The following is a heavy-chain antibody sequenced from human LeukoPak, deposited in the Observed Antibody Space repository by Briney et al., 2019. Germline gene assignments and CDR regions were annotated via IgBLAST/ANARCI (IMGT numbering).Heavy chain of an antibody. CDR1: GGSISSSSYY. D-gene: IGHD2-2*01. CDR2: IYYSGST. V-gene: IGHV4-39*01. Sequence: SETLSLTCTVSGGSISSSSYYWGWIRQPPGKGVEWIGRIYYSGSTYYNPSLKSRVTISVDTSKNQFSLKLSSVTAADTAVYYCARRDIVVVPAAMPGGAFDVWGQGTMVTVSS. J-gene: IGHJ3*01. CDR3: ARRDIVVVPAAMPGGAFDV.